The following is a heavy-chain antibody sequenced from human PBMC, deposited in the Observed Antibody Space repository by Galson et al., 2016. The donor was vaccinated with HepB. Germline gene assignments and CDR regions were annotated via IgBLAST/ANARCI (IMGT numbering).Heavy chain of an antibody. V-gene: IGHV3-33*06. D-gene: IGHD6-19*01. Sequence: SLRLSCAASAFTFSNYGMHWVRQAPGKGLEWVADIWTDGSAKNYGDSVKGRFTISRDNSKNTLYLQISSLRAEDPAVYYCAKSKGGVWSYYFDYWGQGTLVTVSS. CDR3: AKSKGGVWSYYFDY. J-gene: IGHJ4*02. CDR2: IWTDGSAK. CDR1: AFTFSNYG.